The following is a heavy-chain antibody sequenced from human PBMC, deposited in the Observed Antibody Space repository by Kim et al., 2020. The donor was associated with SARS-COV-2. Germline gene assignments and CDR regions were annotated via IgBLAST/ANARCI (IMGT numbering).Heavy chain of an antibody. CDR3: TIGRYYFDY. V-gene: IGHV3-15*01. J-gene: IGHJ4*02. D-gene: IGHD1-1*01. Sequence: GTTDYAAPVKGRFTISRDDSKNTLYLQMNSLKTEDTAVYYCTIGRYYFDYWGQGTLVTVSS. CDR2: GTT.